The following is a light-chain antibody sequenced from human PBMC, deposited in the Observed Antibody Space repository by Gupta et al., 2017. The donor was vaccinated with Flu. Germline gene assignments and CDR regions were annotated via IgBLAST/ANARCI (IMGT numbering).Light chain of an antibody. Sequence: SVTTACAASNRDVGADNYSSWYQQKPGKAPRTMIYEISKRHSGAPDRFSGAKCGSKAALTVSGVQAEDEAEYYCRPYYSGAQLVFGGGTKLTVL. CDR1: NRDVGADNY. V-gene: IGLV2-8*01. J-gene: IGLJ2*01. CDR2: EIS. CDR3: RPYYSGAQLV.